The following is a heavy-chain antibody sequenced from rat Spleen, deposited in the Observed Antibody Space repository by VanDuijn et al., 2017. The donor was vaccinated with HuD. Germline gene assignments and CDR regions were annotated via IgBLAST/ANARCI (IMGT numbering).Heavy chain of an antibody. D-gene: IGHD1-4*01. CDR2: FSTGGGNT. J-gene: IGHJ2*01. V-gene: IGHV5S13*01. CDR1: GFTPRNYG. CDR3: VRETGYNSYFDY. Sequence: EVQLVESGGGLVQPGRSLKLSCEASGFTPRNYGMGWVRQAPTKGLEWVAAFSTGGGNTYYRDPVKGRFTISRDNAKNTLYLQMDSLRSEDTSTYYYVRETGYNSYFDYWGQGVMVTVSS.